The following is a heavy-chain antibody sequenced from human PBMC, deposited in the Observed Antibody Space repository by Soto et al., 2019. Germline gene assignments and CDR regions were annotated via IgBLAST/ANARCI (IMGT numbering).Heavy chain of an antibody. J-gene: IGHJ5*02. V-gene: IGHV4-31*03. CDR2: IYYSGST. Sequence: TLSLTCTVSGGSIRTGCYYWGWIRQPPGKGLEWIGYIYYSGSTYYNPSLKSRVTISVDTSKNQFSLKLSSVTAADTAVYYCARGDSPPPRRYNWFDPWGQGTLVTVSS. CDR1: GGSIRTGCYY. CDR3: ARGDSPPPRRYNWFDP.